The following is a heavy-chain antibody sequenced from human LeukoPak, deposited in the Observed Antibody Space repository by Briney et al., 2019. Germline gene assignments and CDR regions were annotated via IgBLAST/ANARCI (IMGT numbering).Heavy chain of an antibody. CDR3: ARNYDFWSGYPDY. V-gene: IGHV3-7*01. J-gene: IGHJ4*02. CDR1: GFTFSSYW. D-gene: IGHD3-3*01. CDR2: IKQDGSEK. Sequence: GGSLRLSCAASGFTFSSYWMSWVRQAPGKGLEWVANIKQDGSEKYYVDSVKGRFTISRDNAKNSLYLQMNSLRAEDTAVYDCARNYDFWSGYPDYWGQGTLVTVSS.